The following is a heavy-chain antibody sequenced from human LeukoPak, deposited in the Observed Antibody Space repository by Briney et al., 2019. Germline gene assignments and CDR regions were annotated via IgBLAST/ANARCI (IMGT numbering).Heavy chain of an antibody. CDR3: ARFSDSSGYS. V-gene: IGHV4-34*01. CDR2: INHSGST. D-gene: IGHD3-22*01. Sequence: TSETLSLTCAVYGGSFSGYYWSWIRQPPGKGLEWIGEINHSGSTNYNPSLKSRVTISVDTSKNQFSLKLSSVTAADTAVYHCARFSDSSGYSWGQGTLVTVSS. J-gene: IGHJ4*02. CDR1: GGSFSGYY.